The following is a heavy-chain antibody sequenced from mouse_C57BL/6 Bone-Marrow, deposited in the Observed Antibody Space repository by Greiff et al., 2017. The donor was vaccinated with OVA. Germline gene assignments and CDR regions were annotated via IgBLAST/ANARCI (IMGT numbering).Heavy chain of an antibody. CDR2: IDPANGNT. CDR3: ARGFRLYYYGSIYAMDY. J-gene: IGHJ4*01. CDR1: GFNIKNTY. V-gene: IGHV14-3*01. D-gene: IGHD1-1*01. Sequence: VQLQQSVAELVRPGASVKLSCTASGFNIKNTYMHWVKQRPEQGLEWIGRIDPANGNTKYAPKFQGKATITADTSSNTAYLQLSSLTSEDTAIYYCARGFRLYYYGSIYAMDYWGQGTSVTVSS.